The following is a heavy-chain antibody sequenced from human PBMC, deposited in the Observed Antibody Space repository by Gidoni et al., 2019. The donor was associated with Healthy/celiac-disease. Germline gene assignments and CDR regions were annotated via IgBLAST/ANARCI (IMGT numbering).Heavy chain of an antibody. CDR3: ARPLGYCSSTSCYGKYNWFDP. D-gene: IGHD2-2*01. V-gene: IGHV3-7*03. Sequence: LSWVRQAPGKGLEWVANIKQDGSEKYYVDSVKGRFTISRDNAKNSLYLQMNSLRAEDTAVYYCARPLGYCSSTSCYGKYNWFDPWGQGTLVTVSS. CDR2: IKQDGSEK. J-gene: IGHJ5*02.